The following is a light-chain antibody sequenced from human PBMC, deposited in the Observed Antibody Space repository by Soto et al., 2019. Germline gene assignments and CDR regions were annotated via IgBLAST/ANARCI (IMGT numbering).Light chain of an antibody. V-gene: IGLV2-14*01. Sequence: QSALTQPASVSGSPGQSITISCTGSSSDVGGHNYVSWYQQHPGKAPKLIIYEVSDRPSGVSDRFSGSKSGNTASLTISGLQVEDDADYYCSSHTSHSPYVFVIGTKLTVL. J-gene: IGLJ1*01. CDR2: EVS. CDR1: SSDVGGHNY. CDR3: SSHTSHSPYV.